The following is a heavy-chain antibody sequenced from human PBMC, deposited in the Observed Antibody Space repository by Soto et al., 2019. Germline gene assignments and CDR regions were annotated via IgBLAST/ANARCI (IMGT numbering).Heavy chain of an antibody. CDR3: AREVSSSSYYYFDY. Sequence: SETLSLTCAVSGGSISSGGYSWSWIRQPPGKGLEWIGYIYHSGSTYYNPSLKSRVTISVDRSKNQFSLKLSSVAAADTAVYYCAREVSSSSYYYFDYWGQGTLVTVSS. J-gene: IGHJ4*02. CDR2: IYHSGST. V-gene: IGHV4-30-2*01. D-gene: IGHD6-6*01. CDR1: GGSISSGGYS.